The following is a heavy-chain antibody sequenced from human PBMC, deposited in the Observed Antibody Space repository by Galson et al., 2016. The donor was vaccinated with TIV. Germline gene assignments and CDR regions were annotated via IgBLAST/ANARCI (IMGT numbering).Heavy chain of an antibody. D-gene: IGHD3-22*01. CDR1: GYTFTDYG. V-gene: IGHV1-18*01. CDR3: AANTVTLYYYYLNA. J-gene: IGHJ6*04. Sequence: SVKVSCKASGYTFTDYGISWVRQAPGQGLEWVGRISAYNGHTDYAQKLQGRVTMTTDTSTNTAYMELRSLTSDDTAVYYCAANTVTLYYYYLNAWGEGTTVTVSS. CDR2: ISAYNGHT.